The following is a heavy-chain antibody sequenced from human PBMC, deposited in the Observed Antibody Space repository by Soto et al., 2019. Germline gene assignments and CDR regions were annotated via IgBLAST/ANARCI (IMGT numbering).Heavy chain of an antibody. CDR3: AEWARYCSGADCRA. CDR2: ISGSGTIT. J-gene: IGHJ5*02. V-gene: IGHV3-23*01. Sequence: EVQLLESGGGLVQPGGSLRLSCAASGFPFSNRAMSWVRQAPGKGLEWVSAISGSGTITYYADSVKGRFTISRDTSKNTLYLQMKSLRADDTAVYYCAEWARYCSGADCRAWGQGTLVTVSS. CDR1: GFPFSNRA. D-gene: IGHD2-15*01.